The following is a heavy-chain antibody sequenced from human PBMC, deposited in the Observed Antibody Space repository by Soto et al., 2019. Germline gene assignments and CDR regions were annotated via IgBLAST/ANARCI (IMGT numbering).Heavy chain of an antibody. CDR3: ARDYGGRFDY. V-gene: IGHV4-31*03. J-gene: IGHJ4*02. D-gene: IGHD2-15*01. Sequence: QVQLQESGPGLLKPSQTLSLTCTVSGVSISSGSYYWTWIRQHPEKGLERIGYIHYSGSTYYNPSLKSRTTISLDTSKNQFSLRLSSVTAADPAVYYCARDYGGRFDYWGQGTLVTVSS. CDR1: GVSISSGSYY. CDR2: IHYSGST.